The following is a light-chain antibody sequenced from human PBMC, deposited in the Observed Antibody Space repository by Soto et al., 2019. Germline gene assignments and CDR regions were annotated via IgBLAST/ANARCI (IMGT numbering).Light chain of an antibody. J-gene: IGKJ5*01. V-gene: IGKV3D-20*02. CDR2: YTS. Sequence: EMVLTRSRGTLSLSPGERAILSCRASQSFSSNYLALYRQRPGQAPRRLINYTSTRATGFPARFSGSGSGTDFTLTISSLQPEDFATYYCQQSYSTPITFGQGTRLEIK. CDR3: QQSYSTPIT. CDR1: QSFSSNY.